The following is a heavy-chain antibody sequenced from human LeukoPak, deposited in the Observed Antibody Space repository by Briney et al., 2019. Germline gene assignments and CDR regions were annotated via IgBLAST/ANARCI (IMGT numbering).Heavy chain of an antibody. V-gene: IGHV3-7*04. CDR2: IKPDGSEK. J-gene: IGHJ3*01. CDR3: ARGDFWSGDYTDAFDV. Sequence: GGSLRLSCAASRFTFSNYWMSWVRQAPGKGLEGVANIKPDGSEKYCVDSVKGRFSISRDNVRNTLYLQMNSLRVGDTALYYCARGDFWSGDYTDAFDVWGQGTMVTVSS. D-gene: IGHD3-3*01. CDR1: RFTFSNYW.